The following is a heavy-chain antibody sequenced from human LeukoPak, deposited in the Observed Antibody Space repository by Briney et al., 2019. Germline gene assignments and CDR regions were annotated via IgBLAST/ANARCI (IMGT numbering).Heavy chain of an antibody. CDR1: GFTFSSYG. CDR2: IWYDGSNK. Sequence: GGSLRLSCAASGFTFSSYGMHWGRQAPGKGLEWVAIIWYDGSNKYYADSVKGGFTISRDNPKNTLYLQMNSLRAEDTAVYYCTRDGVAEVTWFDPWGQGTLVTVSS. V-gene: IGHV3-33*01. J-gene: IGHJ5*02. D-gene: IGHD2-15*01. CDR3: TRDGVAEVTWFDP.